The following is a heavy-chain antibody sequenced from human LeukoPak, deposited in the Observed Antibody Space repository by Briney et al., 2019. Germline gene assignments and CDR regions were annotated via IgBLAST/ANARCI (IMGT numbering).Heavy chain of an antibody. Sequence: GGSLRLSCAASGFTFSSYWMTWVRQAPGKGLEWVANIKHDGGEKYYMDSVKGRFTISRDNAKNSLYLQMNSLRAEDTAVYYCVPFGGVITNLFDYWGQGTLVTVSS. CDR1: GFTFSSYW. V-gene: IGHV3-7*01. CDR2: IKHDGGEK. CDR3: VPFGGVITNLFDY. J-gene: IGHJ4*02. D-gene: IGHD3-16*02.